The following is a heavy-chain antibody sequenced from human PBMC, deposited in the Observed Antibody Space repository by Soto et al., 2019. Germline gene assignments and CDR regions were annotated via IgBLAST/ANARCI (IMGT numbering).Heavy chain of an antibody. CDR1: GLTFSAYG. CDR3: ARDRNYYGSGSSAIDY. CDR2: TWYDGTNK. Sequence: VQLVESGGGLVQPGRSLRLSCAASGLTFSAYGMYWVRQAPGKGLEWVAVTWYDGTNKYYADSVKGRFTISRDNSKNMLYLQMNSLRDEDTAVYYCARDRNYYGSGSSAIDYWGQGTLVTVSS. V-gene: IGHV3-33*08. J-gene: IGHJ4*02. D-gene: IGHD3-10*01.